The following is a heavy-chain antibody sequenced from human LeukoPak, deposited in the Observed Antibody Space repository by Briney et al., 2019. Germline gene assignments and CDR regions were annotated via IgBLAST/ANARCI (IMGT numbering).Heavy chain of an antibody. CDR1: GYTFTGYY. D-gene: IGHD3-3*01. V-gene: IGHV1-2*02. CDR3: ATKSDFWSGYYGRDNLDY. J-gene: IGHJ4*02. Sequence: ASVKVSFKASGYTFTGYYMHWVRQAPGQGLEWMGWINPNSGGTNYAQKFQGRVTMTRDTSISTAYMELSRLRSDDTAVYYCATKSDFWSGYYGRDNLDYWGQGTLVTVSS. CDR2: INPNSGGT.